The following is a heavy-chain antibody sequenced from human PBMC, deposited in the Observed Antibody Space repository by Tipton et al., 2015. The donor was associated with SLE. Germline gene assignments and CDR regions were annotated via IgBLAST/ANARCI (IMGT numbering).Heavy chain of an antibody. CDR3: ASDYSNSDYSYYYMDV. J-gene: IGHJ6*03. D-gene: IGHD4-11*01. V-gene: IGHV4-61*01. CDR1: GGSISSGYYY. Sequence: TLSLTCTVSGGSISSGYYYWNWFRQPPGKGLEWIGYIYYSGSTNYNPSLKSRVTISVDRSQNQFSLRLSSVSAADTAVYYCASDYSNSDYSYYYMDVWGKGTTVTVSS. CDR2: IYYSGST.